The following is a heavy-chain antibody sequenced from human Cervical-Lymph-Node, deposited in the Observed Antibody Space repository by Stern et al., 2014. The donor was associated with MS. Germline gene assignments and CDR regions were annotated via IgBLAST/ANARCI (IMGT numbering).Heavy chain of an antibody. Sequence: QVQLVQSGAEVKKPGASVKVSCKASGYTFTSYDINWVRQATGQGLEWMGWMNPNSGNTGYAQKFQGRVTMTRNTSISTAYMELSSLRSEDTAVYYCARVSKTIFGVARRGNWFDPWGQGTLVTVSS. CDR1: GYTFTSYD. J-gene: IGHJ5*02. CDR3: ARVSKTIFGVARRGNWFDP. V-gene: IGHV1-8*01. D-gene: IGHD3-3*01. CDR2: MNPNSGNT.